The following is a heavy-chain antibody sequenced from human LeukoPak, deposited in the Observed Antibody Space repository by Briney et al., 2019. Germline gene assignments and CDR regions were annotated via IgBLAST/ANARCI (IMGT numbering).Heavy chain of an antibody. Sequence: GGSLRLSCAASGFSFSNSDMHWVRQATGKGLEWVSAIGAGADTYYPDSVKGRFTISRDNAKNSLYLQMNSLRAEDTAVYYCAAETSGWATFDYWGQGTLVTVSS. J-gene: IGHJ4*02. CDR2: IGAGADT. D-gene: IGHD6-19*01. CDR1: GFSFSNSD. V-gene: IGHV3-13*01. CDR3: AAETSGWATFDY.